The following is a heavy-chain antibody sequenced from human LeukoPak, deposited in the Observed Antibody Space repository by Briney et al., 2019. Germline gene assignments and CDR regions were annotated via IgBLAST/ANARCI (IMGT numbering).Heavy chain of an antibody. J-gene: IGHJ4*02. Sequence: PSETLSLTCTVSGGSISSYYWSWIRQPPGKGLEWIGYSHYSGSTNLNPSLKSRVTMSVDTSKNQFSLKLGSVTAADTAVYYCAGHDSNFGSGSYPLGYWGQGTLVTVSS. V-gene: IGHV4-59*08. CDR1: GGSISSYY. D-gene: IGHD3-10*01. CDR3: AGHDSNFGSGSYPLGY. CDR2: SHYSGST.